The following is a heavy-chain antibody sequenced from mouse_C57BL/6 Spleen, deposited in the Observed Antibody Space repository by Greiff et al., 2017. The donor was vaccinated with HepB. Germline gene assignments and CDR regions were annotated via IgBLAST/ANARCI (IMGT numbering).Heavy chain of an antibody. CDR1: GFSLSTSGMG. Sequence: QVTLKESGPGILQSSQTPSLTCSFSGFSLSTSGMGVSWIRQPSGKGLEWLAHISWDDDKRYNPSLKSRLTISKDTSRNQVFLKITSVDTADTATYYCARRLRNYAMDYWGQGTSVTVSS. CDR3: ARRLRNYAMDY. J-gene: IGHJ4*01. V-gene: IGHV8-12*01. D-gene: IGHD1-1*01. CDR2: ISWDDDK.